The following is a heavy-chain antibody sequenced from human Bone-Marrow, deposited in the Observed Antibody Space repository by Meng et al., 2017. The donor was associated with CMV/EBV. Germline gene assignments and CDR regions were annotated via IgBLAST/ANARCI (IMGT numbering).Heavy chain of an antibody. CDR1: GFTFSSYS. V-gene: IGHV3-48*04. Sequence: GESLKISCAASGFTFSSYSMNWVRQAPGKGLEWISSLSTSGKTLQYADSVKGRFTISRDNAKNSLYLQMDSLRAEDTAVYYCAREPFDGSGTYYLRGWFAPWGQGTLVTVSS. J-gene: IGHJ5*02. CDR3: AREPFDGSGTYYLRGWFAP. D-gene: IGHD3-10*01. CDR2: LSTSGKTL.